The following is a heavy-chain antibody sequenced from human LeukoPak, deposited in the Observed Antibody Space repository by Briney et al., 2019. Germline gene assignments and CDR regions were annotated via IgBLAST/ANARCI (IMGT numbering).Heavy chain of an antibody. CDR2: ISASGGAT. V-gene: IGHV3-23*01. J-gene: IGHJ5*02. D-gene: IGHD3-22*01. CDR3: AKDLDSSGYYEDRWFDP. Sequence: PGGSLRLSCAASGFXFSKYALSWVRQAPGKGLKWVSLISASGGATHYADSVKGRFTISRDNSKNTLLLQMNSLRVEDTALYYCAKDLDSSGYYEDRWFDPWGQGTQVTVSS. CDR1: GFXFSKYA.